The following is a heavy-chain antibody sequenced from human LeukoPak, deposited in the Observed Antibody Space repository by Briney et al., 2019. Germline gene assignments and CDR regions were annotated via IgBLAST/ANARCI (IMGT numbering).Heavy chain of an antibody. CDR2: IWYDGSNK. CDR1: GFTFSSYG. CDR3: ARGNYYMDV. V-gene: IGHV3-33*01. J-gene: IGHJ6*03. Sequence: GGSLRLSCAASGFTFSSYGMHWVRQAPGKGLEWAAVIWYDGSNKYYADSVKGRFTISRDNSKNTLYLQMNSLRAEDTAVYYCARGNYYMDVWGKGTTVTVSS.